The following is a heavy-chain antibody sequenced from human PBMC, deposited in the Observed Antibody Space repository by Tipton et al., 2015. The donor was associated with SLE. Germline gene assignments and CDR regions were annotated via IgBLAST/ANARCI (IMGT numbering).Heavy chain of an antibody. CDR1: GGSFSVYY. Sequence: TLSLTCAVYGGSFSVYYWSWIRQSPGKGLEWIGEINHSGSTNYKSSLKSRVTISVDTSKNQFSLTLSSVTAADTAVYYCARAGATSRHYYFYIDVWGKGTTVTVSS. V-gene: IGHV4-34*01. D-gene: IGHD1-26*01. CDR3: ARAGATSRHYYFYIDV. J-gene: IGHJ6*03. CDR2: INHSGST.